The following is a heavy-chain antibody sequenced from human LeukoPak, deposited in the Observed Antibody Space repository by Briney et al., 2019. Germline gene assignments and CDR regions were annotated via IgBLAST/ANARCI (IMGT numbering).Heavy chain of an antibody. CDR3: ARDRRGGYYYMDV. V-gene: IGHV4-59*11. J-gene: IGHJ6*03. D-gene: IGHD3-16*01. CDR1: GGSMSNHY. CDR2: IYYSGTT. Sequence: SETLSLTCTVSGGSMSNHYWSWVRQSPGKGLEYIGNIYYSGTTNYKPSLKSRVTISVDTSKNQFSLKLSSVTAADTAVYYCARDRRGGYYYMDVWGKGTTVTVSS.